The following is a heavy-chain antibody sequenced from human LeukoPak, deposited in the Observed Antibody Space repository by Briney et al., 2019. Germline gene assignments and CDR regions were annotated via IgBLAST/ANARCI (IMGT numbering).Heavy chain of an antibody. D-gene: IGHD3-10*01. CDR3: ARVGRFGDWFDH. Sequence: PSETLSLTCTVSGGSISSYYWSWIRPPPGKGLEWIGYIYYSGSTNYNPSLKRRATISVDTSKNQFSLKLSSVTAADTAVYYCARVGRFGDWFDHWAQGTLVTVSS. V-gene: IGHV4-59*01. CDR2: IYYSGST. J-gene: IGHJ5*02. CDR1: GGSISSYY.